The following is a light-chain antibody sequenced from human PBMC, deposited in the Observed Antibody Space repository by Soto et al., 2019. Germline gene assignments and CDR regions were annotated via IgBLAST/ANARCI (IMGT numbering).Light chain of an antibody. V-gene: IGKV3D-7*01. Sequence: PGDRVTLSCRASQSVSSSYLTWYQQKPGQAPRLLIYGASTRATSIPARFSGSGSGTDFTLTISSLRPEDFAVYYCQQDYNLPPLTFGGGTKVDIK. CDR1: QSVSSSY. J-gene: IGKJ4*01. CDR2: GAS. CDR3: QQDYNLPPLT.